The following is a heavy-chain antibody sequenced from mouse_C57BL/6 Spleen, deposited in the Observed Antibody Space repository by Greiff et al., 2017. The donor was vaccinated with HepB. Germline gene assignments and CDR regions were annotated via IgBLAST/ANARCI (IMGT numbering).Heavy chain of an antibody. CDR2: IDPEDGET. D-gene: IGHD1-1*01. J-gene: IGHJ1*03. CDR1: GFNIKDYY. V-gene: IGHV14-2*01. Sequence: DVKLQESGAELVKPGASVKLSCTASGFNIKDYYMHWVKQRTEQGLEWIGRIDPEDGETKYAPKFQGKATITADTSSNTAYLQLSSLTSEDTAVYYCARRITTVPWYFDVWGTGTTVTVSS. CDR3: ARRITTVPWYFDV.